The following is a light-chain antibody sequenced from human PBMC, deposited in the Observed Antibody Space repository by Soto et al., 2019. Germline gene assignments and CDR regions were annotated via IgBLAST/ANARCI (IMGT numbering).Light chain of an antibody. V-gene: IGLV2-23*01. CDR1: SRDVGSSDL. CDR3: CSYASTSPYV. Sequence: QSVLTQPASVSGSPGQSITISCIGPSRDVGSSDLVSWYQQHPDTAPKLLIYGASKQPSGVSNRFSGSKSGNTASLTISGLQAEDEAHYYCCSYASTSPYVLGTGTKVTVL. CDR2: GAS. J-gene: IGLJ1*01.